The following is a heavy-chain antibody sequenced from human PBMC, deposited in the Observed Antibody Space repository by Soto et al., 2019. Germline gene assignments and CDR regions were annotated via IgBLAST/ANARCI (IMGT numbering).Heavy chain of an antibody. D-gene: IGHD4-17*01. V-gene: IGHV2-5*02. J-gene: IGHJ5*02. CDR1: GFSLTTSGVG. Sequence: QITLKESGPTLVKPTQTLTLTCTFSGFSLTTSGVGVGWSRQPPGKALAWLALIYWDDDKRYSPSLKRWLTNSKDTSKNQVVLTMTNMDPADTATYFCAHRTTAVTWWFDPWGQGTLVTVSS. CDR3: AHRTTAVTWWFDP. CDR2: IYWDDDK.